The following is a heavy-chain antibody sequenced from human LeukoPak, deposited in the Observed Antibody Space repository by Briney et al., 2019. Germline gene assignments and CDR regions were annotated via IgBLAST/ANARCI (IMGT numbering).Heavy chain of an antibody. CDR1: GYTFSGYY. V-gene: IGHV1-2*02. CDR3: AKSLRRSNDVLTGYYPFDY. J-gene: IGHJ4*02. D-gene: IGHD3-9*01. Sequence: ASVKVSCKASGYTFSGYYMQWVRQAPGQGPEWMGCINPSTGGTKHGKKFQGRVTMTRDTSITTAYMELSRLRPDDTAVYFCAKSLRRSNDVLTGYYPFDYWGQGTLVTVSS. CDR2: INPSTGGT.